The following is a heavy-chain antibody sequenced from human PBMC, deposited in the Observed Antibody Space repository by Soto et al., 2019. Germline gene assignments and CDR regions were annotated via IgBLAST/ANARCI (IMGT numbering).Heavy chain of an antibody. Sequence: SETLSLTCTVSGGSTNSYYWSWIRQPPGKGLEWIGSIYYSGSTNYNPSLKSRVTISVDTSKNQFSLKLSSVTAADTAVYYCASDDHYDFWSGYSLGYYYYYMDVWGKGTTVTVSS. D-gene: IGHD3-3*01. CDR2: IYYSGST. V-gene: IGHV4-59*08. CDR3: ASDDHYDFWSGYSLGYYYYYMDV. J-gene: IGHJ6*03. CDR1: GGSTNSYY.